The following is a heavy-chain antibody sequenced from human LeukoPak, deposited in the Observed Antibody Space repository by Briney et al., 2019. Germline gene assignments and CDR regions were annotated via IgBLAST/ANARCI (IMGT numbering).Heavy chain of an antibody. D-gene: IGHD3-10*01. V-gene: IGHV4-59*01. CDR3: ARGRLGGSGSYYNVLDY. CDR2: ISYSGST. J-gene: IGHJ4*02. CDR1: GGSISSYY. Sequence: PSETLSLTCTVSGGSISSYYWSWIRQPPGKGLEWIGYISYSGSTNYNPSLKSRVTISVDTSRNRFSLKLSSVTAADTAVYYCARGRLGGSGSYYNVLDYWGQGTLVTVSS.